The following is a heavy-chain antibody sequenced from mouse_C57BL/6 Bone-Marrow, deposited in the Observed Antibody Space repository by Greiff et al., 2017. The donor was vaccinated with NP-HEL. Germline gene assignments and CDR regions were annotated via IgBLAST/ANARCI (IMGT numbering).Heavy chain of an antibody. J-gene: IGHJ2*01. Sequence: DVHLVESGEGLVKPGGSLKLSCAASGFTFSSYAMSWVRQTPEKRLEWVAYISSGGDYIYYADTVKGRFTISRDNARNTLYLQMSSLKSEDTAMYYCTREDGYYVFFDYWGQGTTLTVSS. D-gene: IGHD2-3*01. CDR2: ISSGGDYI. CDR1: GFTFSSYA. V-gene: IGHV5-9-1*02. CDR3: TREDGYYVFFDY.